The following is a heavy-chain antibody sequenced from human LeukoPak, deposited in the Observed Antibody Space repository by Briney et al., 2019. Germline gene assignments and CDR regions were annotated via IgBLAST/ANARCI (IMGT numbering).Heavy chain of an antibody. D-gene: IGHD3-3*01. CDR2: IYYSGST. J-gene: IGHJ5*02. CDR3: ARHEAIFGVVRWFDP. Sequence: SGTLSLTCTVSGDSISSSSYYWGWIRQPPGKGLEWIGYIYYSGSTYYNPSLKSRVTISVDTSKNQFSLKLSSVTAADTAVYYCARHEAIFGVVRWFDPWGQGTLVTVSS. CDR1: GDSISSSSYY. V-gene: IGHV4-39*01.